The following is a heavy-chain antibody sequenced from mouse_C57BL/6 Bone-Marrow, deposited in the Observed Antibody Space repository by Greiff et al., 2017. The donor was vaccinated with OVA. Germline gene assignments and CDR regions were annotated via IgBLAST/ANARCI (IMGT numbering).Heavy chain of an antibody. Sequence: DVQLQESGPGLVKPSQSLSLTCSVTGYSITSGYYWNWIRQFPGNKLEWMGYISYDGSNNYNPSLKNRISITRDTSKNQFFLKLNSVTTEDTATYYCARGRDYGFAYWGQGTLVTVSA. D-gene: IGHD2-4*01. CDR2: ISYDGSN. J-gene: IGHJ3*01. CDR3: ARGRDYGFAY. V-gene: IGHV3-6*01. CDR1: GYSITSGYY.